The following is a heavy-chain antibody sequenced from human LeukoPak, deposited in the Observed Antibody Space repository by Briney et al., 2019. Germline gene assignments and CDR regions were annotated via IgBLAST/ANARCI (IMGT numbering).Heavy chain of an antibody. CDR2: MNPNSGNT. CDR1: GHTFTSYD. J-gene: IGHJ4*02. Sequence: ASVKVSCKASGHTFTSYDINWVRQATGQGLEWMGWMNPNSGNTGYAQKFQGRVTMTRNTSISTAYMELSGLRSEDTAVYYCARRLKGELGIDYWGQGTLVTVSS. D-gene: IGHD7-27*01. CDR3: ARRLKGELGIDY. V-gene: IGHV1-8*01.